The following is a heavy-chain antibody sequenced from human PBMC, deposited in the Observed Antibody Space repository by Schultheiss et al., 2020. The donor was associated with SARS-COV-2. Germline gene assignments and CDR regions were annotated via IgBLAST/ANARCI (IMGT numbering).Heavy chain of an antibody. CDR3: AKDYDFTHGYYYYYGMDV. J-gene: IGHJ6*02. CDR1: GFTFSSYG. D-gene: IGHD3-3*01. CDR2: ISYDGSNK. V-gene: IGHV3-30*18. Sequence: GESLKISCAASGFTFSSYGMHWVRQAPGKGLEWVVVISYDGSNKYYADSVKGRFTISRDNSKNTLYLQMNSLRAEDTAVYYCAKDYDFTHGYYYYYGMDVWGQGTTVTVSS.